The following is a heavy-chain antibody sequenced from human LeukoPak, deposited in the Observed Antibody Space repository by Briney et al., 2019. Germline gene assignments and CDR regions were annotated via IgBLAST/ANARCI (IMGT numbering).Heavy chain of an antibody. D-gene: IGHD6-19*01. Sequence: GGSLRLSCAASGFTFSSYEMNWVRQAPGKGLEWVSYISSGSSYIYYADSVKGRFTISRDNAKNSLYLQMNSLRAEDTAVYYCARGGVYSSGWYVDYWGQGTLVTVSS. J-gene: IGHJ4*02. V-gene: IGHV3-21*05. CDR1: GFTFSSYE. CDR3: ARGGVYSSGWYVDY. CDR2: ISSGSSYI.